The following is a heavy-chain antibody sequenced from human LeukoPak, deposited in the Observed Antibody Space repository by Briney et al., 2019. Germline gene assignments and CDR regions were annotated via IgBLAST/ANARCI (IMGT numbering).Heavy chain of an antibody. Sequence: SVKASCKASGGTFSSYAISWVRQAPGQGLEWMGRIIPIFNIENHAQKFQGRVTITADKSTSTAYMELSSLRSEDTAVYYCARTNYYDSSGHQGPGTYYYGMDVWGQGTTVTVSS. CDR1: GGTFSSYA. CDR3: ARTNYYDSSGHQGPGTYYYGMDV. V-gene: IGHV1-69*04. D-gene: IGHD3-22*01. J-gene: IGHJ6*02. CDR2: IIPIFNIE.